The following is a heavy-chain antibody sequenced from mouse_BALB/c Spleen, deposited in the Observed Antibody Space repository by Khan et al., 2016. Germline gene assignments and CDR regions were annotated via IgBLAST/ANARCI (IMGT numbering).Heavy chain of an antibody. CDR3: ARWGYGSSLYYAMDY. CDR1: GFNIKDTY. Sequence: VQLQQPGAELVKPGASVKLSCTASGFNIKDTYMHWVKQRPEQGLEWIGRIDPANGNTKYDPKFQGKATITADTSSNAAYLQLSSLTSEDTAVYYCARWGYGSSLYYAMDYWGRGASVTVSS. D-gene: IGHD1-1*01. V-gene: IGHV14-3*02. J-gene: IGHJ4*01. CDR2: IDPANGNT.